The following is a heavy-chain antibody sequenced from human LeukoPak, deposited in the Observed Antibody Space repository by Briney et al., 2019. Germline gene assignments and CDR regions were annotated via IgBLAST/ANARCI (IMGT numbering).Heavy chain of an antibody. D-gene: IGHD3-10*01. CDR3: AKDHPTHYYGSGTYGPRGYSDY. Sequence: GGSLRLSCAASGFTFSSYGMHWVRQAPGKGLEWVALIWDDGSNNYYADSVKGRFTISRDNSKNTPYLQMNSLRAEDTAVYYCAKDHPTHYYGSGTYGPRGYSDYWGQGTLVTVSS. CDR2: IWDDGSNN. J-gene: IGHJ4*02. CDR1: GFTFSSYG. V-gene: IGHV3-33*06.